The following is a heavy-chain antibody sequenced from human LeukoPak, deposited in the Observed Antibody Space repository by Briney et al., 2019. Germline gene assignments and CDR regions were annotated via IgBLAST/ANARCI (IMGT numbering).Heavy chain of an antibody. CDR3: ARHSLGYRYGLFDY. J-gene: IGHJ4*02. Sequence: PSETLSLTCTVSGGSISSHYWTWIRQPPGKGLEWIGYIYYSGSTNYNPSLKSRVTISVDTSKNQFSLKLSSVTAADSAVYYCARHSLGYRYGLFDYWGQGTLVTVSS. CDR2: IYYSGST. V-gene: IGHV4-59*08. D-gene: IGHD5-18*01. CDR1: GGSISSHY.